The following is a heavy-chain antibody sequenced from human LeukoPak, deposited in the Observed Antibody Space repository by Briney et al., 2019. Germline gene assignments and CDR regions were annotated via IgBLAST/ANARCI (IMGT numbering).Heavy chain of an antibody. CDR2: INSDGTSP. V-gene: IGHV3-74*01. Sequence: PGGSLRLSCAASGFTFSSYWMHWVRQTPEKGLVWVSRINSDGTSPIYADSVKGRFTISRDNAKKTLYLQMNSLRAEDTAVYYCSRGYSGGFDYWGQGTLVTVSS. J-gene: IGHJ4*02. CDR3: SRGYSGGFDY. CDR1: GFTFSSYW. D-gene: IGHD2-15*01.